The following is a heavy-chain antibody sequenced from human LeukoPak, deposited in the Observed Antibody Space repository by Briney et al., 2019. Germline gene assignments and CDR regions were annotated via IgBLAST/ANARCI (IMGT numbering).Heavy chain of an antibody. Sequence: GGSLRLSCAASGFTFSSYAMSWVRQAPGKGLEWVSAISGSGGSTYYADSVRGRFTISRDNSKNTLYLQMNSLRAEDTAVYYCAKYIVATRGLFHWGQGTLVTVSS. J-gene: IGHJ4*02. CDR1: GFTFSSYA. CDR2: ISGSGGST. CDR3: AKYIVATRGLFH. D-gene: IGHD5-12*01. V-gene: IGHV3-23*01.